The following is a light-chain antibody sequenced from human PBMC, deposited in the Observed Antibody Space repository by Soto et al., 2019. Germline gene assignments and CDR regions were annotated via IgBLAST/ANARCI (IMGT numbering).Light chain of an antibody. CDR2: GAS. V-gene: IGKV3-20*01. CDR3: QQYESSPYT. J-gene: IGKJ2*01. Sequence: EIVLTQSPGILSLSPGERGTLSCRASRSVTSRYLAWYQQTPGQAPRLLIYGASSRATGIPDRFSGSGSGTDFTLTINRLEPEDFAVYYCQQYESSPYTFGQGTKLEIK. CDR1: RSVTSRY.